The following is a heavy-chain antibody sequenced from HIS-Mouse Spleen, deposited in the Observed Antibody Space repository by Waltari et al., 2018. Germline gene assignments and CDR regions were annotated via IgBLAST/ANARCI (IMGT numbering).Heavy chain of an antibody. CDR1: GFTFSCYG. V-gene: IGHV3-74*01. CDR2: INSDGSST. CDR3: AREHSSSSDAFDI. Sequence: EVQLVESGGGLVQPGGSLRLSCAASGFTFSCYGMPRFRQAPGKGLVWVSRINSDGSSTSYADSVKGRFTISRDNAKNTLYLQMNSLRAEDTAVYYCAREHSSSSDAFDIWGQGTMVTVSS. J-gene: IGHJ3*02. D-gene: IGHD6-6*01.